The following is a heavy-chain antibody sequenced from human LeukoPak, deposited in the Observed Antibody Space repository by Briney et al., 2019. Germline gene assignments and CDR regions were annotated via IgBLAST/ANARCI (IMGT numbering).Heavy chain of an antibody. CDR1: GFTFSSYE. D-gene: IGHD1-26*01. CDR3: ARDSPLYSGSVELS. Sequence: GGSLRLSCAASGFTFSSYEMNWVRQAPGKGLEWVSYISSSGSTIYYADSVKGRFTISRDNAKNSLYLQMNSLRAEDTAVYYCARDSPLYSGSVELSWGQGTLVTVSS. J-gene: IGHJ4*02. CDR2: ISSSGSTI. V-gene: IGHV3-48*03.